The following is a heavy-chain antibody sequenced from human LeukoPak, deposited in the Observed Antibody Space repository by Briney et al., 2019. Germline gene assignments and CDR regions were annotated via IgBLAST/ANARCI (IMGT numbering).Heavy chain of an antibody. CDR1: GFTFSNYT. V-gene: IGHV3-21*04. J-gene: IGHJ5*02. CDR3: ATYRQVKLPFEA. D-gene: IGHD5-18*01. Sequence: GGSLRLSCFSSGFTFSNYTMNWVRQAPGKGLEWVSSISSSSSYIYYADSVKGRFTISRDNAKNLLYLQMNSLRGEDTAIYYCATYRQVKLPFEAWGQGTLVTVSS. CDR2: ISSSSSYI.